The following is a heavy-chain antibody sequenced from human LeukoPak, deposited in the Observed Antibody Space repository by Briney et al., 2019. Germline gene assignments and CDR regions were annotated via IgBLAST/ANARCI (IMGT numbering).Heavy chain of an antibody. V-gene: IGHV4-4*07. Sequence: SETLSLTCTVSGGSISSYYWSWIRPPAGKGLEWIGRIYTSGSTNYNPSLKSRVTMSVDTSKNQFSLKLSSVTAADTAVYYCARDCSSTSCLRRAFDIWGQGTMVTVSS. D-gene: IGHD2-2*01. CDR3: ARDCSSTSCLRRAFDI. J-gene: IGHJ3*02. CDR1: GGSISSYY. CDR2: IYTSGST.